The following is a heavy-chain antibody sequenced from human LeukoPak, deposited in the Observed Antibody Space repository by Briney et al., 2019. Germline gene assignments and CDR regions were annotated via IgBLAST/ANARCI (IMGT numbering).Heavy chain of an antibody. D-gene: IGHD3-3*01. CDR3: GGGGGTIFGVVND. V-gene: IGHV1-2*02. CDR1: GYTFSDYY. CDR2: INPHSDDT. Sequence: ASVKVSCKASGYTFSDYYMHWLRQAPGQGLEWMGWINPHSDDTNYAQKFQGRVTMTRDTSTTTVYMELSRLRSDDTAVYCWGGGGGTIFGVVNDWGQGTLVTVSS. J-gene: IGHJ4*02.